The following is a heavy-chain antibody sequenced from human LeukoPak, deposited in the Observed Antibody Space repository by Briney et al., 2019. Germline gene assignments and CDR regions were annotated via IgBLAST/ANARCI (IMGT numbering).Heavy chain of an antibody. CDR2: IYYRGTT. V-gene: IGHV4-39*01. CDR3: ARRADSGGYYYFDY. CDR1: GGSISSTSYY. Sequence: SETLSLTCTVSGGSISSTSYYWGWIRQSPGKGLEWIGSIYYRGTTYYNSSLKSRVTISVDTSKNQFSLNLRSVTAADTAVYYCARRADSGGYYYFDYWGQGTLVTVSS. J-gene: IGHJ4*02. D-gene: IGHD3-22*01.